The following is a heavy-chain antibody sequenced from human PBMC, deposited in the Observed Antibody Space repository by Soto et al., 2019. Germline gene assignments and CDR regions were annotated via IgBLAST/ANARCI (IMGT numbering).Heavy chain of an antibody. Sequence: GESLKISCKGSGYSFTSYWIGWVRQMPGKGLEWMGIIYPGDSDTRYSPSFQGQVTISADKSISTAYLQWNSLKASDTAMYYCARGHGVAAAGTLGYHFDYWGQGTRVTVSS. D-gene: IGHD6-13*01. V-gene: IGHV5-51*01. CDR1: GYSFTSYW. CDR2: IYPGDSDT. J-gene: IGHJ4*02. CDR3: ARGHGVAAAGTLGYHFDY.